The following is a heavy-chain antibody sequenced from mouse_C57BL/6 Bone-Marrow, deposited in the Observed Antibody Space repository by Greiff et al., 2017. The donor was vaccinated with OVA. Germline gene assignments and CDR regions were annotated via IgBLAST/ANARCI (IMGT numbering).Heavy chain of an antibody. Sequence: VQLKESGGGLVKPGGSLKLSCAASGFTFSDYGMHWVRQAPEKGLEWVAYISSGSSTIYYADTVKGRFTISRDNAKNTLFLQMTSLRSEDTAMYYCARGSDDYDAWFAYWGQGTLVTVSA. CDR2: ISSGSSTI. V-gene: IGHV5-17*01. J-gene: IGHJ3*01. CDR1: GFTFSDYG. D-gene: IGHD2-4*01. CDR3: ARGSDDYDAWFAY.